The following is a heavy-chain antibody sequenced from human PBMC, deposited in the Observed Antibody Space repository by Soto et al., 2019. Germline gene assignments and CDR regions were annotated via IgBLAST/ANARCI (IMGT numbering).Heavy chain of an antibody. J-gene: IGHJ4*02. CDR2: IIPIFGTA. CDR1: GGTFSSYA. CDR3: ARSSVLTGYSSSWYLG. V-gene: IGHV1-69*12. Sequence: QVQLVQSGAEVKKPGSSVKVSCKASGGTFSSYAISWVRQAPGQGLEWMGGIIPIFGTANSAQKFQGRVTMTADESTSTAYRELSSLRSEDTAGYYCARSSVLTGYSSSWYLGWGQRSLVTVS. D-gene: IGHD6-13*01.